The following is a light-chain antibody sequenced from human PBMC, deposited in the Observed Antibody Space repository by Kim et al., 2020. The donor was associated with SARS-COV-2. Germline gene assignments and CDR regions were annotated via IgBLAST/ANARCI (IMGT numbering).Light chain of an antibody. CDR1: QSISSY. V-gene: IGKV1-39*01. Sequence: SASVGDRVTITCRASQSISSYLNWYQQKPGKAPKLLIYAASSLQSGVPSRFSGSGSGTDFTLTISSLQPEDFATYYCQQSYSTPQTFGQGTKVDIK. J-gene: IGKJ1*01. CDR3: QQSYSTPQT. CDR2: AAS.